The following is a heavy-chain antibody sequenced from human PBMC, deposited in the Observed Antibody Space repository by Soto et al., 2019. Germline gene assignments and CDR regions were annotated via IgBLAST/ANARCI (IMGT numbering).Heavy chain of an antibody. V-gene: IGHV4-59*08. J-gene: IGHJ6*03. CDR2: VYYTGST. CDR3: ARTVLGPDLLADSFVDYYYYMDV. CDR1: GRSICNFY. Sequence: SETLSLTCTVSGRSICNFYWSWIRQPPGKGLEWIGYVYYTGSTSYNPSLKRRVTFSADSSRGQFSLRLNSVTAADTAVYYCARTVLGPDLLADSFVDYYYYMDVWGQGTTVTVSS. D-gene: IGHD3-9*01.